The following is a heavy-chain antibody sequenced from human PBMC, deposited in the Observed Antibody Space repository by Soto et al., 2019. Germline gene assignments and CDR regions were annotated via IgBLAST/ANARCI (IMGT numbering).Heavy chain of an antibody. J-gene: IGHJ4*02. CDR2: ISYDGSNK. CDR3: ARAAIPDRETMIVVVITSGLDY. D-gene: IGHD3-22*01. CDR1: GFTFSSYA. V-gene: IGHV3-30-3*01. Sequence: GGSLRLSCAASGFTFSSYAMHWVRQAPGKGLEWVAVISYDGSNKYYADSVKGRFTISRDNSKNTLYLQMNSLRAEDTAVYYCARAAIPDRETMIVVVITSGLDYWGQGTLVTVSS.